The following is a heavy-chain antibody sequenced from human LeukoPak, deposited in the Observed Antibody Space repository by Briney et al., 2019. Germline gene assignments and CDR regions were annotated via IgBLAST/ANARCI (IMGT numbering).Heavy chain of an antibody. Sequence: GASVKVSCKASGYTFTGYYMHWVRQAPGQGLEWMGWINPNSGGTNYAQKFQGRVTMTRDTSISTAYMELSRLRSDDTAVYYCAREPYSSSPPSDYWGQGTLVTVSS. J-gene: IGHJ4*02. CDR2: INPNSGGT. CDR3: AREPYSSSPPSDY. CDR1: GYTFTGYY. V-gene: IGHV1-2*02. D-gene: IGHD6-6*01.